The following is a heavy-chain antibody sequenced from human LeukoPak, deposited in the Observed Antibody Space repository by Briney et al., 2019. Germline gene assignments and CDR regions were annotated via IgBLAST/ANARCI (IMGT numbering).Heavy chain of an antibody. CDR1: GFTFSIYA. V-gene: IGHV3-23*01. CDR3: ARTRYCSGISCFYAN. Sequence: GGSLRLSCAASGFTFSIYAMTWVRHAPGKGLEGVSAINSGGNSTYYADSVKGRFTISRDNSKNTLYLQMSSLKAEDTAVYYCARTRYCSGISCFYANWGQGTLVTVSS. D-gene: IGHD2-2*01. CDR2: INSGGNST. J-gene: IGHJ4*02.